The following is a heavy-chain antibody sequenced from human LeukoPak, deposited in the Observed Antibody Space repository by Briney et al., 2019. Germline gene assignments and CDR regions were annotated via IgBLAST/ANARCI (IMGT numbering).Heavy chain of an antibody. CDR3: TTEYYDYVWGSYPYYFDY. J-gene: IGHJ4*02. CDR1: GFTFSNAW. CDR2: IKSKTDGGTT. Sequence: GGSLRLSCAASGFTFSNAWMSWVRRAPGKGLEWVGRIKSKTDGGTTDYAAPVKGRFTISRDDSKNTLYLQMNSLKTEDTAVYYCTTEYYDYVWGSYPYYFDYWGQGTLVTVSS. V-gene: IGHV3-15*01. D-gene: IGHD3-16*02.